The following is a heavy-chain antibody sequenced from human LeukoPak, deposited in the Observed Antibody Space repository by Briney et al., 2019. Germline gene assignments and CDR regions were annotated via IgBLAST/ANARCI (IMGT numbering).Heavy chain of an antibody. D-gene: IGHD3-10*01. J-gene: IGHJ4*02. Sequence: PGGSLRLSCAASGFTFSSYAMHWVRQAPGKGLEWVAVISYDGSNKYYADSVKGRFTISRDNSKNTLYLQMNSLRAEDTAVYYCARVGEWFGELSDPFDYWGQGTLVTVSS. CDR1: GFTFSSYA. V-gene: IGHV3-30-3*01. CDR2: ISYDGSNK. CDR3: ARVGEWFGELSDPFDY.